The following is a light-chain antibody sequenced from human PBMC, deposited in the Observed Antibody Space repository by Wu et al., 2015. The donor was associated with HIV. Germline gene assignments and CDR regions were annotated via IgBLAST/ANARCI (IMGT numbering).Light chain of an antibody. CDR2: RAS. Sequence: QMTPVSYHPVCIXGDRVTITCRASQGIGNYLAWYQHKPGHAPQLLISRASTLGNGVPSRFSGTGSGTEFTLTISSLQSEDFAVYYCQQYNNWPLFGGGTKVEIK. CDR3: QQYNNWPL. V-gene: IGKV1-16*01. J-gene: IGKJ4*01. CDR1: QGIGNY.